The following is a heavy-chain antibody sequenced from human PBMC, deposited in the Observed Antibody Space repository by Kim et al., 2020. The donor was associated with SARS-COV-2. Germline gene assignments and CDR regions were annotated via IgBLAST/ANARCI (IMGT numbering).Heavy chain of an antibody. V-gene: IGHV4-59*01. CDR3: ATTSTVTAHYYGMDV. D-gene: IGHD4-17*01. J-gene: IGHJ6*02. Sequence: PSRTSRVTISVETSKNQFSLKLSSGTAADTAVYYCATTSTVTAHYYGMDVWGQGTTVTVSS.